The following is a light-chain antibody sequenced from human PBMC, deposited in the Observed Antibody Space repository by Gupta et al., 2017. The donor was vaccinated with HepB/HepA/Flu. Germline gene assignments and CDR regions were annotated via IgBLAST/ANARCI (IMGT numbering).Light chain of an antibody. Sequence: AIQMTQSPSSLSASVGDRVTITCRASQDIRDDLAWYQQKPGKPPKLLIYAASSLESGVPSRFSGSGSGTDFTLTISSLQPEDFATYYWLQDYHCPTFGQGTKMEIK. J-gene: IGKJ2*01. V-gene: IGKV1-6*01. CDR3: LQDYHCPT. CDR1: QDIRDD. CDR2: AAS.